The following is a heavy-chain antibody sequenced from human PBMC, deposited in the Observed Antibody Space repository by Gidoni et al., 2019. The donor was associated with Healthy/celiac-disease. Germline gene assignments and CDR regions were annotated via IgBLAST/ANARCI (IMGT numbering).Heavy chain of an antibody. Sequence: QVQLVQSGAEVKKPGASVKVSCTASGYTFTSYGISWVRQAPGQGLEWMGWISAYNGNTNDAQKLQGRVTMTTDTSTSTAYMELRSLRSDDTAVYYCARYCSSTSCPHPTQYYFDYWGQGTLVTVSS. D-gene: IGHD2-2*01. V-gene: IGHV1-18*01. CDR2: ISAYNGNT. J-gene: IGHJ4*02. CDR3: ARYCSSTSCPHPTQYYFDY. CDR1: GYTFTSYG.